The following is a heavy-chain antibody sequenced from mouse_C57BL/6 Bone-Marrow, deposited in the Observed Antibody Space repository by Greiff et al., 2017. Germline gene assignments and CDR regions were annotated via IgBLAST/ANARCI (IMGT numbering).Heavy chain of an antibody. D-gene: IGHD2-3*01. CDR1: GFTFSSYA. Sequence: EVQRVESGGGLVKPGGSLKLSCAASGFTFSSYAMSWVRQTPEKRLEWVATISDGGSYTYYPDNVKGRFTISRDNAQNNLYLQMSHLKSEDTAMYYCARDDVSFDYWGQGTTLTVSS. V-gene: IGHV5-4*01. CDR3: ARDDVSFDY. CDR2: ISDGGSYT. J-gene: IGHJ2*01.